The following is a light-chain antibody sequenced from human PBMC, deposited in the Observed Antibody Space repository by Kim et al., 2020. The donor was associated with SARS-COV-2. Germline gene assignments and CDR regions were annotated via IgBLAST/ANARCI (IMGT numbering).Light chain of an antibody. CDR3: MQGAHWPIS. CDR1: QSLEHSDGNTY. Sequence: VLMTQSPLSLVVPPGESASISCKSTQSLEHSDGNTYLSWFHQRPGHPPRRLLYRVSKRDSGVPDRFSGTGSGAHFTLNINKVEADDVGIYYCMQGAHWPISFGGGTKVDIK. J-gene: IGKJ4*01. V-gene: IGKV2-30*02. CDR2: RVS.